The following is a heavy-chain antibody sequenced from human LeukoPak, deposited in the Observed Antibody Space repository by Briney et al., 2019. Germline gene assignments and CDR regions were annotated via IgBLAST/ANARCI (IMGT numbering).Heavy chain of an antibody. Sequence: GGSLRLSCVASGFTFSSSAMTWVRQAPGKGLEWVSSISPSGSSTYCADSVKGRFTISRDNSKNTLYLLMNSLRAEDTAVYYCARGEGSTGTFAWGQGTLVTVSS. CDR3: ARGEGSTGTFA. CDR2: ISPSGSST. V-gene: IGHV3-23*01. J-gene: IGHJ5*02. CDR1: GFTFSSSA. D-gene: IGHD1-1*01.